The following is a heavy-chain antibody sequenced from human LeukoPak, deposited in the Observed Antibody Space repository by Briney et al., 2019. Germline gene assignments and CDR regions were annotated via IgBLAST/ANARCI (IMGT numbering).Heavy chain of an antibody. V-gene: IGHV4-4*07. CDR2: IYTSGST. D-gene: IGHD6-13*01. J-gene: IGHJ4*02. CDR1: GGSISSYY. CDR3: ASYVYSSSWTRSFDY. Sequence: PSETLSLTCTVSGGSISSYYWSWIRQPAGKGLEWIGRIYTSGSTNYNPSLKSRVTMSVDTSKNQFSLKLSSVTAADTAVYYCASYVYSSSWTRSFDYWGQGTLVTVSS.